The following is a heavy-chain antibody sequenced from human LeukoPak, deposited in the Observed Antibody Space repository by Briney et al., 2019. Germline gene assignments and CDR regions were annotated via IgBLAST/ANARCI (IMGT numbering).Heavy chain of an antibody. J-gene: IGHJ4*02. V-gene: IGHV3-48*03. Sequence: GGSLRLSCAASGFTFSSYEMNWARQAPGKGLEWVSYISSSGSTIYYADSVKGRFTISRDNAKNSLYLQMSSLRAEDTAVYYCARASSDYSNGDHFDYWGQGTLVTVSS. CDR1: GFTFSSYE. D-gene: IGHD4-11*01. CDR2: ISSSGSTI. CDR3: ARASSDYSNGDHFDY.